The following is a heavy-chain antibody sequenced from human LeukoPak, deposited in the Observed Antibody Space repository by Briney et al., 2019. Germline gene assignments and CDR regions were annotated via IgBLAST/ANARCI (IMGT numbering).Heavy chain of an antibody. Sequence: GGSLRPSCAASGFTFSSYGMHWVRQAPGKGLEWVAVISYDGSNKYYADSVKGRFTISRDNSKNTLYLQMNSLRAEDTAVYYCAKEFGLSVAFDYWGQGTLVTVSS. J-gene: IGHJ4*02. V-gene: IGHV3-30*18. D-gene: IGHD6-19*01. CDR3: AKEFGLSVAFDY. CDR2: ISYDGSNK. CDR1: GFTFSSYG.